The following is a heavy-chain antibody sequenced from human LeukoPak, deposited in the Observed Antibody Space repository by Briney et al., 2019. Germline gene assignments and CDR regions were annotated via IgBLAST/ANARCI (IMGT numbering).Heavy chain of an antibody. CDR1: GFTFSSYS. CDR2: ISSSSYI. D-gene: IGHD5-24*01. Sequence: PGESLRLSCAASGFTFSSYSMNWVRQAPGKGLEWVSSISSSSYIYYADSVKGRFTISRDNAKNSLYLQMNSLRAEDTAVYYCARDLEVATIDYYYGMDVWGQGTTVTVSS. J-gene: IGHJ6*02. CDR3: ARDLEVATIDYYYGMDV. V-gene: IGHV3-21*01.